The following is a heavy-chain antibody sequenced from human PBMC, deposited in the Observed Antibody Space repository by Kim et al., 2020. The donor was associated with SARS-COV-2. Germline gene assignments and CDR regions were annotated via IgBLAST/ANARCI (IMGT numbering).Heavy chain of an antibody. CDR3: TAEYSSSWYDY. J-gene: IGHJ4*02. CDR2: T. V-gene: IGHV3-73*01. D-gene: IGHD6-13*01. Sequence: TAYAASVKGRFTISRDDSKNTAYLQMNSLKTEDTAVYYCTAEYSSSWYDYWGQGTLVTVSS.